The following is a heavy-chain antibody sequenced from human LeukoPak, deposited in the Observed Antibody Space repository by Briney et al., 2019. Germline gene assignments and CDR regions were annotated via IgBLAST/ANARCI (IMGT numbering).Heavy chain of an antibody. Sequence: SGPTLVKPTQTLTLTCTFSGFSLSTSGVGAGWIRQPPGKALEWLALIYWNDDKRYSPSLKSRLTITKDTSKNQVVLTMTNMDPVDTATYYCAHNNYDSSGTNWFDPWGQGTLDTVSS. CDR3: AHNNYDSSGTNWFDP. D-gene: IGHD3-22*01. J-gene: IGHJ5*02. CDR2: IYWNDDK. V-gene: IGHV2-5*01. CDR1: GFSLSTSGVG.